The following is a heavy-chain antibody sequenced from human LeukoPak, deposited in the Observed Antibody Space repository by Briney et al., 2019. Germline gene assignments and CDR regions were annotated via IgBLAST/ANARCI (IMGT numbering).Heavy chain of an antibody. J-gene: IGHJ4*02. D-gene: IGHD6-19*01. Sequence: GGSLRLSCAASGFSVSNNYMTWVRQAPGKGLEWVSVIYSGGDAYYADSVKGRFTISRDNSKNTLHLEMNNLRVEDTAVYYCARSFSSGWSDYWGQGTLVAAAS. CDR3: ARSFSSGWSDY. V-gene: IGHV3-53*01. CDR1: GFSVSNNY. CDR2: IYSGGDA.